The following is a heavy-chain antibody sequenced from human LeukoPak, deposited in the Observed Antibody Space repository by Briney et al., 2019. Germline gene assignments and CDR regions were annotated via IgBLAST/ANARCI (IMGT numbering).Heavy chain of an antibody. CDR1: GGSISSSNW. CDR2: IYHSGST. D-gene: IGHD3-10*01. V-gene: IGHV4-4*02. J-gene: IGHJ3*02. Sequence: PSETLSLTCAVSGGSISSSNWWSWVRQPPGKGLEWIGEIYHSGSTNYNPSLKSRVTISVDKSKNQFSLKLSPVTAADTAVYYCARPVSSYSDAFDIWGQGTMVTVSS. CDR3: ARPVSSYSDAFDI.